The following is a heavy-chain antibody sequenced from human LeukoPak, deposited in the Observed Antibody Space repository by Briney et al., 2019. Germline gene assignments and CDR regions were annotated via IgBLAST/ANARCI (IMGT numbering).Heavy chain of an antibody. CDR3: ARGGYYYGSGSRNWFDS. Sequence: ASVNVSCTPSVDAFNNYDIHWVRQATGQGLEWMGCVNPNRGNSDYAQKFQGRVTISWDNSIKTGYMELSSLRSEDTAVYYCARGGYYYGSGSRNWFDSWGQGTLVTVSS. J-gene: IGHJ5*01. V-gene: IGHV1-8*03. CDR1: VDAFNNYD. CDR2: VNPNRGNS. D-gene: IGHD3-10*01.